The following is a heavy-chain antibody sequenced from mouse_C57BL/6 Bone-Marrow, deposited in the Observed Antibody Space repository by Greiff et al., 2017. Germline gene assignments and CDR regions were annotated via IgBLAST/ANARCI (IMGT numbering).Heavy chain of an antibody. CDR1: GYAFTNYL. V-gene: IGHV1-54*01. Sequence: QVHVKQSGAELVRPGTSVQVSCKASGYAFTNYLIEWVKQRPGQGLEWIGVINPGSGGTNYNEKFKGKATLTADKSSSTAYMQLSSLTSEDSAVYFCARGGIYDGYYDFDYWGQGTTLTVSS. CDR3: ARGGIYDGYYDFDY. CDR2: INPGSGGT. J-gene: IGHJ2*01. D-gene: IGHD2-3*01.